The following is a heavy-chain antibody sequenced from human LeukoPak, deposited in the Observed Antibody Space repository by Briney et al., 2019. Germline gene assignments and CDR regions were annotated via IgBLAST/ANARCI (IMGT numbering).Heavy chain of an antibody. D-gene: IGHD5-12*01. CDR3: SRRMAGAYGSWLDS. J-gene: IGHJ5*01. Sequence: SETLSLTCTVSRGSISNYYWGWIRQPPGKGLEWSGYIYYSVSTNYNPSLQGRVTISVDTSKNQFSLKLSSVTAADTALYYCSRRMAGAYGSWLDSWGQGTPVTVSS. CDR1: RGSISNYY. V-gene: IGHV4-59*08. CDR2: IYYSVST.